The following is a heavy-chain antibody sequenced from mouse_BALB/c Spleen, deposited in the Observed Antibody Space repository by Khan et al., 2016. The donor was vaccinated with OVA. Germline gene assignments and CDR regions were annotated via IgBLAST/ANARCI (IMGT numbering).Heavy chain of an antibody. Sequence: EVELVESGGGLVQPGGSRKLSCAASGFTFSSFGMHWVRQAPKKGLEWVAYISSGSSTIYYVDTVKGRFTISRDNPKNTPFLQMTSLRSEDTAMYYCARSGGNFHWYFDVWGAGTSVTVSS. CDR1: GFTFSSFG. CDR2: ISSGSSTI. CDR3: ARSGGNFHWYFDV. J-gene: IGHJ1*01. V-gene: IGHV5-17*02. D-gene: IGHD2-1*01.